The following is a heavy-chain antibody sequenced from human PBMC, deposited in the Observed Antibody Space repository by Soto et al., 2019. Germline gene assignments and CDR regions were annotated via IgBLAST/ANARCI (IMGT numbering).Heavy chain of an antibody. CDR1: GFTLSDNW. D-gene: IGHD6-25*01. V-gene: IGHV3-74*03. CDR3: VRAPEQRPFDY. J-gene: IGHJ4*02. Sequence: EVQLVESGGGLVQPGGSLILSCAASGFTLSDNWIHWVRRAPGKGLVWVSRINNDGSSVTYADSVKGRFTLSRDNAKNTWFLQMDSLRVEDTAMYYCVRAPEQRPFDYWGQGTLVTVSS. CDR2: INNDGSSV.